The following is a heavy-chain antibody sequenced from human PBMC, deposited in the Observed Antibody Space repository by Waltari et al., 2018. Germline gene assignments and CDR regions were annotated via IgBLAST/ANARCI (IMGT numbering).Heavy chain of an antibody. CDR1: GYSFTSYW. CDR3: AKDVTAVAGKWETEYFQH. D-gene: IGHD6-19*01. V-gene: IGHV5-51*01. CDR2: IYPGDSDT. J-gene: IGHJ1*01. Sequence: EVQLVQSGAEVKKPGESLKISCKGSGYSFTSYWIGWVRQMPGKGLEWMGIIYPGDSDTRYSPSFQGQVTISADKSISTAYLQMNSLRAEDTAVYYCAKDVTAVAGKWETEYFQHWGQGTLVTVSS.